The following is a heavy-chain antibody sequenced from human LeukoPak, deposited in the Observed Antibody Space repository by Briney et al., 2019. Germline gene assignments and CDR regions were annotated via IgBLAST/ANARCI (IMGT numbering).Heavy chain of an antibody. CDR1: GFTFSSYA. D-gene: IGHD6-19*01. CDR3: ARDAISAVAAAYYFDY. J-gene: IGHJ4*02. CDR2: ISYDGSNK. V-gene: IGHV3-30-3*01. Sequence: GGSLRLSCAASGFTFSSYAMHWVRQAPGKGLEWVAVISYDGSNKYYADSVKGRFTISRDNSKNTLYLQMNSLRAEDTAVYYCARDAISAVAAAYYFDYWGQGTLVSVSS.